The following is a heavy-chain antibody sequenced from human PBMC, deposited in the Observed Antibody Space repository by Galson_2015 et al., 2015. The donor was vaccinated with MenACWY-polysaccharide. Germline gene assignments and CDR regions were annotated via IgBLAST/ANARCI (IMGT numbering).Heavy chain of an antibody. V-gene: IGHV1-2*04. J-gene: IGHJ3*02. D-gene: IGHD6-13*01. CDR3: ARDIRQGIAAAAWNAFDI. Sequence: SVKVSCKASGYTFTGYYMHWVRQAPGQGLERMGWINHNRGGTSYAQKFQGWVTMTRDTSISTAYMELSKLRSDDTAVYYCARDIRQGIAAAAWNAFDIWGQGTMVPVST. CDR2: INHNRGGT. CDR1: GYTFTGYY.